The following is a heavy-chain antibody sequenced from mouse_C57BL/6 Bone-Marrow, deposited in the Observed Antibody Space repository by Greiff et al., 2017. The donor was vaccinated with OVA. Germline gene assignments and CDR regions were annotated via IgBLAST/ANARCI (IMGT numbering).Heavy chain of an antibody. J-gene: IGHJ1*03. D-gene: IGHD1-1*01. Sequence: VQLQQPGAELVMPGASVKLSCKASGYTFTSYWMHWVKQRPGQGLEWIGEIDPSDSYTNYNQKFKGKSTLTVDKSSSTAYMQLSSLTSEDSAVYYCARRIPHWIYYSSSYEYFDVWGTGTTVTVSS. CDR3: ARRIPHWIYYSSSYEYFDV. CDR2: IDPSDSYT. CDR1: GYTFTSYW. V-gene: IGHV1-69*01.